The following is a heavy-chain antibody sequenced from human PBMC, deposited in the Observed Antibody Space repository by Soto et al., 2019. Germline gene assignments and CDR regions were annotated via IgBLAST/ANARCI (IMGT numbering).Heavy chain of an antibody. Sequence: SVTVSCKASGGTFSSFVISWVRQAPGQGHEWMGRIIPSIGIINYAQKFQGRVTISSDTSTSTAYMELSSLRSDDTAVYYCAREGDMKFHSDSSDEPGYWGQGTLVTVSS. CDR2: IIPSIGII. D-gene: IGHD3-22*01. J-gene: IGHJ4*02. CDR3: AREGDMKFHSDSSDEPGY. V-gene: IGHV1-69*04. CDR1: GGTFSSFV.